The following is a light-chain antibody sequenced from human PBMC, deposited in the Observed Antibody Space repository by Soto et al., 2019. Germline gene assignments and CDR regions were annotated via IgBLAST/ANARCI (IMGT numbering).Light chain of an antibody. CDR2: GVS. J-gene: IGKJ1*01. CDR3: QQYDKWPRT. CDR1: QSVSRK. Sequence: EIVMTQSPATLSVSPGERATLSCRASQSVSRKLAWYQQTRGQAPRLLIYGVSTRATGVPARFSGSGSGTEFTLTISNLQSEDFEVYHCQQYDKWPRTLGQGTKVDIK. V-gene: IGKV3-15*01.